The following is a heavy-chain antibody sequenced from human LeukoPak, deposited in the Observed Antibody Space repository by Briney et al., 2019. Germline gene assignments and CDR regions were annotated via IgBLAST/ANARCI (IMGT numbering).Heavy chain of an antibody. Sequence: GASVKVSCKASGYTFTGYYMHWVRQAPGQGLEWMGWINPNSGGTNYAQKFQGRVTITRDTSISTAYMELSRLRSDDTAVYYCARVESSSPPRFDYWGQGTLVTVSS. CDR2: INPNSGGT. CDR3: ARVESSSPPRFDY. D-gene: IGHD6-13*01. V-gene: IGHV1-2*02. J-gene: IGHJ4*02. CDR1: GYTFTGYY.